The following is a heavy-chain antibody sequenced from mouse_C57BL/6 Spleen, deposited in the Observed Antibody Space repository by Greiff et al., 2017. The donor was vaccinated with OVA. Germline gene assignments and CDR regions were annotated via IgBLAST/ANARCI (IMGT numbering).Heavy chain of an antibody. CDR1: GYTFTSYW. J-gene: IGHJ4*01. CDR2: IDPSDSET. D-gene: IGHD1-1*01. V-gene: IGHV1-52*01. Sequence: QVQLQQPGAELVRPGSSVKLSCKASGYTFTSYWMHWVKQRPIQGLEWIGNIDPSDSETHYNQKFKDKATLTVDKSSSTAYMQLSSLTSEDSAVYYCARARATVVRYAMDYWGRGTSVTVSS. CDR3: ARARATVVRYAMDY.